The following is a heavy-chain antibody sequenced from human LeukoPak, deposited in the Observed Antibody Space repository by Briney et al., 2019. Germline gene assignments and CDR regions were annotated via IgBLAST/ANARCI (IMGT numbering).Heavy chain of an antibody. J-gene: IGHJ3*01. V-gene: IGHV3-53*01. CDR3: ARALTPGAFDF. CDR1: GFTFNIYD. Sequence: GGSLRLSCVASGFTFNIYDMHWVRQAPGKGLEWVSVIYSGGSTYYADSVKGRFTISRDNSKSTLYLQMNTLRAEDTAVYYCARALTPGAFDFWGQGTMVTVSS. D-gene: IGHD3-9*01. CDR2: IYSGGST.